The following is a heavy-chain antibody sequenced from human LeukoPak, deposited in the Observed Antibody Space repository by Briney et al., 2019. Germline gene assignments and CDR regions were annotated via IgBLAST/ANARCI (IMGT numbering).Heavy chain of an antibody. Sequence: GGSLRLSCTASGFTVSSTYMSWLCQAPGKGLEWVSLIYTGGTTYYADSVKGRFTISRDNSENTLYLQMNSLRAEDTAVYYCARGITGSNNWFDPWGQGTLVTVSS. CDR2: IYTGGTT. CDR3: ARGITGSNNWFDP. J-gene: IGHJ5*02. CDR1: GFTVSSTY. V-gene: IGHV3-53*01. D-gene: IGHD1-20*01.